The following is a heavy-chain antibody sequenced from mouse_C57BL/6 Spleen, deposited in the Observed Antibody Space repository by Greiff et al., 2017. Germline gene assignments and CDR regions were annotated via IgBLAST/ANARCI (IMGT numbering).Heavy chain of an antibody. CDR3: ARDRDGKGDFDY. Sequence: EVKVVESEGGLVQPGSSMKLSCTASGFTFSDYYMAWVRQVPEKGLEWVANINYDGSSTYYLDSLKSRFIISGDNAKNILYLQMSSLKSEDTATYYCARDRDGKGDFDYWGQGTTLTVSS. J-gene: IGHJ2*01. CDR2: INYDGSST. D-gene: IGHD2-1*01. V-gene: IGHV5-16*01. CDR1: GFTFSDYY.